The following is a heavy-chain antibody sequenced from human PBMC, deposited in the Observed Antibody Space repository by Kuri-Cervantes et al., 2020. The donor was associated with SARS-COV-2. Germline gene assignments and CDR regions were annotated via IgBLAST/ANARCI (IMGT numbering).Heavy chain of an antibody. Sequence: SETLSLTCTVSGGSISSSSYYWGWIRQTPGKGLGGIGSIYYSGSNYYNPALKSRVTISVDTSKKQFYLKLSSVTAADTAVYYCARQGLETPYIWFDPWGQGTLVTVSS. J-gene: IGHJ5*02. D-gene: IGHD1-1*01. V-gene: IGHV4-39*01. CDR1: GGSISSSSYY. CDR2: IYYSGSN. CDR3: ARQGLETPYIWFDP.